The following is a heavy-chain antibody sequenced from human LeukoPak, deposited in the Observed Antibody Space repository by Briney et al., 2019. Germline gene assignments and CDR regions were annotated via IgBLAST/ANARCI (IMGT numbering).Heavy chain of an antibody. CDR3: ARESIGLKNYYFDY. Sequence: GGSLRLSCAASGFTFSSYGMNWVRQAPGKGLEWVSSISSSSSYIYYADSVKGRFTISRDNAKNSLYLQMNSLRAEDTAVYYCARESIGLKNYYFDYWGQGTLVTVSS. D-gene: IGHD3/OR15-3a*01. V-gene: IGHV3-21*01. J-gene: IGHJ4*02. CDR2: ISSSSSYI. CDR1: GFTFSSYG.